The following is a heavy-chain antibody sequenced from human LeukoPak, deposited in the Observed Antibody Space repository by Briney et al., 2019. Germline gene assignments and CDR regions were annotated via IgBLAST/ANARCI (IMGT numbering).Heavy chain of an antibody. Sequence: GGSLRLSCAASGFTFSSYGMHWVREAPGKGLEWGAVISYDGSNKYYADSVKGRFTISRDNSKNTLYLQMNSFRAEDTAVYSCAKGAPGLLWLGELDYWGQGTLVTVSS. CDR3: AKGAPGLLWLGELDY. CDR1: GFTFSSYG. V-gene: IGHV3-30*18. D-gene: IGHD3-10*01. CDR2: ISYDGSNK. J-gene: IGHJ4*02.